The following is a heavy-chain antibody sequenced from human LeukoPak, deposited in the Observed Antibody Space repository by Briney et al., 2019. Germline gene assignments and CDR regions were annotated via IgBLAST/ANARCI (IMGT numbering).Heavy chain of an antibody. Sequence: PGGSLRLSCAASGFTFSSYAMHWVRQAPGKGREYVSAISSNWGSTYYANSVKGRFTISRDNSKNTLYLQMGSLRAEDMAVYYCARQIVGATWFDPWGQGTLVTVSS. CDR1: GFTFSSYA. CDR2: ISSNWGST. D-gene: IGHD1-26*01. J-gene: IGHJ5*02. CDR3: ARQIVGATWFDP. V-gene: IGHV3-64*01.